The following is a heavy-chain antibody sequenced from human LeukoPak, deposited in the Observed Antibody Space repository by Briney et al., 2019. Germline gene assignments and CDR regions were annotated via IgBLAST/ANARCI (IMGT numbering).Heavy chain of an antibody. CDR3: AREVGWYRHENYYYYMDV. Sequence: TPSETLSLTCTVSGGSISRSSYYWGWIRQPPGKGLEWIGSMYYSGSTYYNLSLKSRVTISVDTSKNQFSLKLSSVTAADTAVYYCAREVGWYRHENYYYYMDVWGKGTTVTVSS. D-gene: IGHD6-19*01. CDR2: MYYSGST. V-gene: IGHV4-39*07. J-gene: IGHJ6*03. CDR1: GGSISRSSYY.